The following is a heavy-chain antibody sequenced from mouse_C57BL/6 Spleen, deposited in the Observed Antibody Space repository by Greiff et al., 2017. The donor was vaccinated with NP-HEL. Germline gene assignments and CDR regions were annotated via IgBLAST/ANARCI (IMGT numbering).Heavy chain of an antibody. D-gene: IGHD3-3*01. V-gene: IGHV1-66*01. Sequence: VQLQQSGPELVKPGASVKISCKASGYSFTSYYIHWVKQRPGQGLEWIGWIYPGSGNTKYNEKFKGKATLTADTSSSTAYMQLSSLTSEDSAVYYCARSGWDYFDDWGQGTTLTVSS. CDR3: ARSGWDYFDD. J-gene: IGHJ2*01. CDR1: GYSFTSYY. CDR2: IYPGSGNT.